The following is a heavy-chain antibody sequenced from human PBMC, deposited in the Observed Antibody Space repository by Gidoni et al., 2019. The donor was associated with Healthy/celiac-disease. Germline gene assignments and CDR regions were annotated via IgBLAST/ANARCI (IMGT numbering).Heavy chain of an antibody. CDR2: IYSGGST. J-gene: IGHJ4*02. V-gene: IGHV3-53*01. CDR3: ARAAYGDYEGVEVDY. D-gene: IGHD4-17*01. Sequence: EWVSVIYSGGSTYYADSVKGRFTISRDNSKNTLYLQMNSLRAEDTAVYYCARAAYGDYEGVEVDYWGQGTLVTVSS.